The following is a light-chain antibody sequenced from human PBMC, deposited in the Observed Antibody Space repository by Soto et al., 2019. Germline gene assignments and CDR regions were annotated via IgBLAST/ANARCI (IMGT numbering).Light chain of an antibody. Sequence: QSVLTQPPSVSGAPGQRVTISCTGSSSNIGAGYDVHWYQLLPGAAPKLLIYATYSPPSGVPDRFSGSKSGSSASLAITGLQAEDEADYYCQSYESMLSDLVFGTGTKATVL. J-gene: IGLJ1*01. CDR3: QSYESMLSDLV. CDR1: SSNIGAGYD. CDR2: ATY. V-gene: IGLV1-40*01.